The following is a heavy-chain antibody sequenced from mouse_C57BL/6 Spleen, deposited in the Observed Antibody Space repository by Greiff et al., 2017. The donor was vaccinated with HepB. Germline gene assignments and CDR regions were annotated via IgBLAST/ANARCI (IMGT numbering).Heavy chain of an antibody. J-gene: IGHJ4*01. CDR3: AREGVLLRGGY. D-gene: IGHD1-1*01. CDR1: GYEFSSSW. CDR2: IYPGDGDT. V-gene: IGHV1-82*01. Sequence: QVQLQQSGPELVKPGASVKISCKASGYEFSSSWMNWVKQRPGKGLEWIGRIYPGDGDTNYNGKFKGKATLTADKSSSTAYMQLSSLASEDSAVYFCAREGVLLRGGYWGQGTSVTVSS.